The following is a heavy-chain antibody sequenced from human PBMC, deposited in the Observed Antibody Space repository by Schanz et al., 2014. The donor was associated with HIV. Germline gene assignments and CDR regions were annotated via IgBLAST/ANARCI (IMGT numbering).Heavy chain of an antibody. V-gene: IGHV3-30*03. Sequence: QVQVVESGGGVVQPERSLRLSCAASGFTFNSYGMLWVRHAPGKGLEWVALISYDGKYKFYGDSVKGRFTISRDNSKNTLYLQMDSLRAEDTAVYYCAISRPSGYGGSWYFDLWGRGPLVAVSS. CDR1: GFTFNSYG. CDR2: ISYDGKYK. J-gene: IGHJ2*01. CDR3: AISRPSGYGGSWYFDL. D-gene: IGHD2-15*01.